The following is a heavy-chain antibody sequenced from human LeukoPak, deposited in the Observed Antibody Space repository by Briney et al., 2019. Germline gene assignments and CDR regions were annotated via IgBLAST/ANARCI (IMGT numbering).Heavy chain of an antibody. J-gene: IGHJ4*02. CDR2: IYYSGST. CDR3: ARGSFRGSSWYPPFDY. Sequence: SETLSLTCTVSGGSISSYYWSWIRQPPGKGLEWIGYIYYSGSTNYNPSLKSRVTISVDTSKNQFSLKLSSVTPADTAVYYCARGSFRGSSWYPPFDYWGQGTLVTVSS. CDR1: GGSISSYY. D-gene: IGHD6-13*01. V-gene: IGHV4-59*08.